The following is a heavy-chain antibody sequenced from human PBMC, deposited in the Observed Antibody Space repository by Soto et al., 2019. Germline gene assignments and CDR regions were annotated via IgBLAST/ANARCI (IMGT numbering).Heavy chain of an antibody. CDR1: GGTFSSYA. D-gene: IGHD6-13*01. V-gene: IGHV1-69*01. CDR2: IIPIFGTA. Sequence: QVQLVQSGAEVKKPGSSVKVSCKASGGTFSSYAISWVRQAPGQGLEWMGGIIPIFGTAHYAQKFQGRVTITADESTSTAYMELSSLRSEDTAVYYCARDRTGIAAAGTHYYYYGMDVWGQGTTVTVSS. J-gene: IGHJ6*02. CDR3: ARDRTGIAAAGTHYYYYGMDV.